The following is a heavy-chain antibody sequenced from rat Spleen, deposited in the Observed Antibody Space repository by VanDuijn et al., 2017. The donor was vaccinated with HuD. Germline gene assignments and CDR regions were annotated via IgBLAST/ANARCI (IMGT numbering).Heavy chain of an antibody. CDR3: ARSPRVWYYFDF. CDR2: IWGDGST. V-gene: IGHV2-19*01. CDR1: GFSLTDYS. D-gene: IGHD1-4*01. Sequence: QVQLKESGPGLVQPSRTLSLTCTVSGFSLTDYSVHWVRQPPGKGLEWMGGIWGDGSTNYNSALKSRLSISRDTSKSQVLLEMNSLQTEDTAMYFCARSPRVWYYFDFWGQGVMVTVSS. J-gene: IGHJ2*01.